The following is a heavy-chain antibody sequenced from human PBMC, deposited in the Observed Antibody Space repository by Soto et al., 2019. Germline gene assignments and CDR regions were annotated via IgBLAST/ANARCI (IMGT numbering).Heavy chain of an antibody. CDR1: GFTFSSYG. J-gene: IGHJ4*01. CDR3: ARVSTGSYSSFDY. Sequence: PGGSLRLSCAASGFTFSSYGMHWVRQAPGKGLEWVTFISFDGSNKDYADSVKGRFTIARDNSKNTLYLQTNSLRAEDTAVYYCARVSTGSYSSFDYWGHGTLVTVSS. V-gene: IGHV3-33*01. D-gene: IGHD1-26*01. CDR2: ISFDGSNK.